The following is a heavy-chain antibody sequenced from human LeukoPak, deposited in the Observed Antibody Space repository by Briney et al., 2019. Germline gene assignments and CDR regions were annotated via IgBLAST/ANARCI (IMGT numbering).Heavy chain of an antibody. Sequence: PGGSLRLSCEGSGFTFSNYWMSWVRQAPGKGLEWVSLIYSDGSTYYADSVRGRFTISRDNSKNTLYLQMNSLRAEDTAVYFCARDLGYCSGGSCYVGYFDYWGQGTLVTVSS. D-gene: IGHD2-15*01. CDR1: GFTFSNYW. J-gene: IGHJ4*02. CDR3: ARDLGYCSGGSCYVGYFDY. CDR2: IYSDGST. V-gene: IGHV3-66*01.